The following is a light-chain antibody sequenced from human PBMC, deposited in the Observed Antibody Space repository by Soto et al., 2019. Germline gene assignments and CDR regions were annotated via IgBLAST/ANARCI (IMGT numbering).Light chain of an antibody. CDR2: EVA. V-gene: IGLV2-14*01. CDR1: SSDIGAYNF. J-gene: IGLJ1*01. Sequence: QSVLTQPASVSGSPGQSITISCTGTSSDIGAYNFVSWYQHHPGKAPKLLIYEVAYRPSGICNRFSGSKSANTASLTISGLQAEDEADYFCTSYRSATTPPYVFGSGTKVTVL. CDR3: TSYRSATTPPYV.